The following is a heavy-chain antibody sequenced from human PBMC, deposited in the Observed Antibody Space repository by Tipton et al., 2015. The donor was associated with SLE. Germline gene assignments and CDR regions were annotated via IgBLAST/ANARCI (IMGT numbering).Heavy chain of an antibody. Sequence: TLSLTCAVYGGSFSGYYWSWIRQPPGKGLEWIGNISHSGRTNYNPSLKSRVTISIDTSKNQFSLNLTSVTAADTAVYFCTRQYSSSYYSDYWGQGTQVTVSS. CDR1: GGSFSGYY. V-gene: IGHV4-34*01. D-gene: IGHD6-6*01. CDR3: TRQYSSSYYSDY. CDR2: ISHSGRT. J-gene: IGHJ4*02.